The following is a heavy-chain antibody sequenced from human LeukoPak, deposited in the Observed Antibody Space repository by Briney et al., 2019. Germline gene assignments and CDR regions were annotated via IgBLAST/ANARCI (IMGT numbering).Heavy chain of an antibody. V-gene: IGHV4-59*08. J-gene: IGHJ4*02. CDR3: ARQDGSGWSRSYYFDY. D-gene: IGHD6-19*01. CDR2: IYYSGST. Sequence: SETLSLTCTVSGGSISSYNWSWIRQPPGKGLEWIGYIYYSGSTNYNPSLKSRVTISVDTSKNQFSLKLSSVTAADTAVYYCARQDGSGWSRSYYFDYWGQGTLVTVSS. CDR1: GGSISSYN.